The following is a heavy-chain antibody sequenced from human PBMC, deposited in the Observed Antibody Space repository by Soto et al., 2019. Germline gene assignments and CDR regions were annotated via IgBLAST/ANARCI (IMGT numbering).Heavy chain of an antibody. Sequence: QVHLVQSGAVVKKPGASVKVSCKASGYTFTDYFIHWVRQAPGQGFEWMGWINPHSRGTTYKPQYQGRVTLPRDPPKSTVAMECRGLTSEDPAIFYCARVTMKARNWFDPWCQGTLVTVSS. V-gene: IGHV1-2*02. CDR2: INPHSRGT. CDR3: ARVTMKARNWFDP. J-gene: IGHJ5*02. D-gene: IGHD3-3*01. CDR1: GYTFTDYF.